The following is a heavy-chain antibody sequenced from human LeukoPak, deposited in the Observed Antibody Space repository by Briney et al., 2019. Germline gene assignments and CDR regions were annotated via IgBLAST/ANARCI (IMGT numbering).Heavy chain of an antibody. Sequence: SETLSLTCTVSGDSVSSGFYYWSWIRQPPGKGLEWIGYIYYSGSTNYNPSLKSRVTIPVDTSKNHFSLKLSSVTATDTAVYYCARRMTTAYWYFDLWGRGTLVTVSS. CDR2: IYYSGST. CDR1: GDSVSSGFYY. J-gene: IGHJ2*01. CDR3: ARRMTTAYWYFDL. V-gene: IGHV4-61*03. D-gene: IGHD4-17*01.